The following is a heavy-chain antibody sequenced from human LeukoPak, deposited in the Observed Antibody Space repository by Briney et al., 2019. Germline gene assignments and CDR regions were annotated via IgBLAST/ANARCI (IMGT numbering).Heavy chain of an antibody. Sequence: GGSLRLSCAASGFTFSSYSMNWVRQAPGKGLEWVSSISSSSSYIYYADSVKGRFTISRDNAKNSLYLQMNGLRAEDTAVYYCARDSGSGSYYQYFQHWGQGTLVTVSS. D-gene: IGHD3-10*01. V-gene: IGHV3-21*01. J-gene: IGHJ1*01. CDR3: ARDSGSGSYYQYFQH. CDR2: ISSSSSYI. CDR1: GFTFSSYS.